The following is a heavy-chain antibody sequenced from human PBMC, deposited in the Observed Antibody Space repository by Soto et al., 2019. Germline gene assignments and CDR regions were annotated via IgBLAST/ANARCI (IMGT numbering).Heavy chain of an antibody. V-gene: IGHV3-11*05. CDR1: GFSISDHY. Sequence: VQLVESGGGLVKPGGSLRLPCAASGFSISDHYMSWIRQAPGKGLEWVSYSSNSGTFTKYADSVKGRFSISRDNAKNALYLEINSLRGEDTAIYYCARSGDNYNVLDYWGQGTPVTVSS. J-gene: IGHJ4*02. D-gene: IGHD3-10*02. CDR3: ARSGDNYNVLDY. CDR2: SSNSGTFT.